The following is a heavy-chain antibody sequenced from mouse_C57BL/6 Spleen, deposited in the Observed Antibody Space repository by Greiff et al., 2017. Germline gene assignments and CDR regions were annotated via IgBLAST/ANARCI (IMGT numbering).Heavy chain of an antibody. CDR2: IYPRSGNT. D-gene: IGHD1-1*01. J-gene: IGHJ4*01. CDR1: GYTFTSYG. Sequence: VQLQQSGAELARPGASVKLSCKASGYTFTSYGISWVKQRTGQGLEWIGEIYPRSGNTYYNEKFKGKATLTADKSSSTAYMELRSMTSEDSAVYFCARKTTVDYYAMDDGGKGTTVTVSS. V-gene: IGHV1-81*01. CDR3: ARKTTVDYYAMDD.